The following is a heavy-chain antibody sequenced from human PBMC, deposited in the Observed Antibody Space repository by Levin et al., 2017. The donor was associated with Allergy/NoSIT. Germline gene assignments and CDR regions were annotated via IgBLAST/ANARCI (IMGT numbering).Heavy chain of an antibody. Sequence: SETLSLTCTVSGGSISSSSYYWGWVRQPPGKGLEWIGSIYYDGTTYYNPSLKSRITISLDTSKDQFSLNLRSVTAADTAVYYCARGNAHYYTGGYPEYWGQGTLVTVSS. CDR1: GGSISSSSYY. V-gene: IGHV4-39*07. CDR3: ARGNAHYYTGGYPEY. CDR2: IYYDGTT. D-gene: IGHD2-8*02. J-gene: IGHJ4*02.